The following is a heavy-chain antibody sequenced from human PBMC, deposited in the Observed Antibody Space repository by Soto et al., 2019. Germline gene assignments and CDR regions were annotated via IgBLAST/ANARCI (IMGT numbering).Heavy chain of an antibody. Sequence: AASVKVSCKASGYTFTTYYIHWVRQAPGQGLEWMGWINPNSGATNYAQKLQGWVTMTRNTSISTAYMELSSLRSEDTAVYYCARTLYGDNVDYWGQGTLVTVSS. D-gene: IGHD4-17*01. CDR3: ARTLYGDNVDY. CDR1: GYTFTTYY. CDR2: INPNSGAT. J-gene: IGHJ4*02. V-gene: IGHV1-2*04.